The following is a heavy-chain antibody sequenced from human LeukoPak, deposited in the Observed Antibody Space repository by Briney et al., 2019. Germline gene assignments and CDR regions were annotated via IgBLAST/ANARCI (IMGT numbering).Heavy chain of an antibody. Sequence: ASVKVSCKASGYTFTGYYMHWVRQAPGQGLEWMGRINPNSDGTNYAQKFQGRVTMTRDTSTSTVYMELSSLRSEDTAVYYCAREGGGFDYWGQGTLVTVSS. CDR2: INPNSDGT. V-gene: IGHV1-2*06. J-gene: IGHJ4*02. D-gene: IGHD3-16*01. CDR1: GYTFTGYY. CDR3: AREGGGFDY.